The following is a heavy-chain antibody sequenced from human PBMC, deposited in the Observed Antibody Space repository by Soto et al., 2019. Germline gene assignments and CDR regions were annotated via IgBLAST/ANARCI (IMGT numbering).Heavy chain of an antibody. CDR3: AKGGRLWLVTCDCNY. CDR2: VSHDGRNT. J-gene: IGHJ4*02. V-gene: IGHV3-30*18. D-gene: IGHD6-19*01. Sequence: VQLVESGGGVVQPGRSLRLSCAASGFTFSDYAMHWVRQAPGKGLEWVAVVSHDGRNTHYADSVKGRFTISRDSSKNTVSLEMASLGAEDAAVYYGAKGGRLWLVTCDCNYWGQGDLVTITS. CDR1: GFTFSDYA.